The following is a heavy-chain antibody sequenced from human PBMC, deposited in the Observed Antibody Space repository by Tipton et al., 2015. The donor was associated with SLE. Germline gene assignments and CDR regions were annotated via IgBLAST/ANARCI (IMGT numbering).Heavy chain of an antibody. CDR1: GFTFSSYS. CDR2: IYYSGST. CDR3: ARDPSGYYPDY. J-gene: IGHJ4*02. V-gene: IGHV4-38-2*02. D-gene: IGHD3-22*01. Sequence: LRLSCAASGFTFSSYSMDWVRQAPGKGLEWIGSIYYSGSTYYNPSLKSPVTISLDTSKNQFSLKLSSVTAADTAVYYCARDPSGYYPDYWGQGTLVTVSS.